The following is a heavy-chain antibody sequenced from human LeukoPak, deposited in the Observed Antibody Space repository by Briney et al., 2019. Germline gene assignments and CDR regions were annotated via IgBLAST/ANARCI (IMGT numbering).Heavy chain of an antibody. CDR1: GFTFSSYG. Sequence: PGGSLRLSCAASGFTFSSYGMSWVRQAPGKGLEWVSAISGSGGSTYYADSVKGRFTISRDNSKNTLYLQMNSLRAEDTAVYYCARINYYDSSGYYSGDFDYWGQGTLVTVSS. CDR3: ARINYYDSSGYYSGDFDY. D-gene: IGHD3-22*01. V-gene: IGHV3-23*01. CDR2: ISGSGGST. J-gene: IGHJ4*02.